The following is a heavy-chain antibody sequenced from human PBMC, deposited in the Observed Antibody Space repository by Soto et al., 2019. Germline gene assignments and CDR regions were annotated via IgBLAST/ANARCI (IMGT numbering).Heavy chain of an antibody. Sequence: SLRLSCAASGFTFSSYGMHWVRQAPGKGLEWVAVIWYDGSNKYYADSVKGRFTISRDNSKNTLYLQMNSLRAEDTAVYYCAREWGLRWLVPTYFDYGGQGTLVTVPS. CDR3: AREWGLRWLVPTYFDY. CDR1: GFTFSSYG. CDR2: IWYDGSNK. D-gene: IGHD6-6*01. J-gene: IGHJ4*02. V-gene: IGHV3-33*01.